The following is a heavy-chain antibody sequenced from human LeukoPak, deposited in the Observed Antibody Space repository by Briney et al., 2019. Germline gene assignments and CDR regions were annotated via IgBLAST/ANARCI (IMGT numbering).Heavy chain of an antibody. J-gene: IGHJ4*02. D-gene: IGHD3-3*01. CDR1: GGSISSGGYS. CDR2: IYYSGST. CDR3: ARNPEWFPFDY. V-gene: IGHV4-30-4*07. Sequence: KPSETLSLTCAVSGGSISSGGYSWSWIRQPPGKGLEWIGYIYYSGSTYYNPSLKSRVTISVDTSKNQFSLKLSSVTAADTAVYYCARNPEWFPFDYWGQGTLVTVSS.